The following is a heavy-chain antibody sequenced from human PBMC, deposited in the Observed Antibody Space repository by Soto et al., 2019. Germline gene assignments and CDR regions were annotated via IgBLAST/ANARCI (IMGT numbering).Heavy chain of an antibody. CDR1: GFSLSTSEMC. D-gene: IGHD5-18*01. CDR2: IDWDDDK. V-gene: IGHV2-70*01. J-gene: IGHJ4*02. CDR3: ARTAGGAQYSYGPADS. Sequence: GSGPTLVNPTHTLPLTCPFSGFSLSTSEMCVSWIRQPPGKALEWLALIDWDDDKYYNISLKTRLTISKDTSKNQVVLTMTNMDPADTATYYCARTAGGAQYSYGPADSWGQGTLVTVSS.